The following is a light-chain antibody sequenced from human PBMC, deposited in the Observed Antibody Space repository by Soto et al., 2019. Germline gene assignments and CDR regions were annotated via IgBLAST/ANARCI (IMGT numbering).Light chain of an antibody. CDR2: AAS. J-gene: IGKJ1*01. CDR3: PQSYSLLWT. V-gene: IGKV1-39*01. CDR1: QGISSY. Sequence: SPRFLSESVGDRVTITGRASQGISSYLAWYQQKPGKAPKLLIYAASTLQSGVPSRFSGSGSGTDFTLTISCLQPEDFATYYCPQSYSLLWTFAQVT.